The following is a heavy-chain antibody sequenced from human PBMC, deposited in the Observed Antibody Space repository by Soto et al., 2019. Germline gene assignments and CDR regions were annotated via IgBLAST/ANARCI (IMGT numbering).Heavy chain of an antibody. CDR2: IYYSGST. J-gene: IGHJ5*02. Sequence: SETLSLTCTVSGGSISSYYWSWIRQPPGKGLEWIGYIYYSGSTNYNPSLKSRVTISVDTSKNQFSLKLSSVTAADTAVYYCARAGGNRTERNGWDGVHLVDPWGQGTLVTVSS. CDR1: GGSISSYY. CDR3: ARAGGNRTERNGWDGVHLVDP. D-gene: IGHD1-26*01. V-gene: IGHV4-59*01.